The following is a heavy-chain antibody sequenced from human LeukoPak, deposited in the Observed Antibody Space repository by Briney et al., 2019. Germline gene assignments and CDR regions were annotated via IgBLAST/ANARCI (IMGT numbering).Heavy chain of an antibody. D-gene: IGHD6-19*01. CDR2: IYYSGST. CDR1: GVSTSRYY. V-gene: IGHV4-59*08. Sequence: SETLSLTCTVSGVSTSRYYWSWIRQPAGKGLEWIGYIYYSGSTNYNPSLKSRVTISVDTSKNQFSPKLTSVTAADTAVYYCARLGSSSGWSRGDYWGQGTLVTVSS. CDR3: ARLGSSSGWSRGDY. J-gene: IGHJ4*02.